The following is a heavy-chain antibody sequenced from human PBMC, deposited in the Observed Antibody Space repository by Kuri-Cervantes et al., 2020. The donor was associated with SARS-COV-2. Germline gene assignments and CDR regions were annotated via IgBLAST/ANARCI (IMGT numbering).Heavy chain of an antibody. J-gene: IGHJ3*02. CDR3: ARQYSESYGDTFDI. Sequence: ETLSLTCTVSGGSISSGDYYWSWIRQAPGKGLEWVSTIYTGGTTDYADSVKGRFIISRDNSKNTLHLQMNSLRPEDTALYYCARQYSESYGDTFDIWGHGTMVTVSS. D-gene: IGHD1-26*01. V-gene: IGHV3-66*02. CDR2: IYTGGTT. CDR1: GGSISSGDYY.